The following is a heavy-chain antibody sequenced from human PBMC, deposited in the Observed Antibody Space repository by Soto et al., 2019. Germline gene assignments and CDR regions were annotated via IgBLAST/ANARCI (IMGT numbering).Heavy chain of an antibody. J-gene: IGHJ4*02. D-gene: IGHD3-10*01. CDR3: TRGPRPTSVGTGAY. CDR2: INYDGSGT. V-gene: IGHV3-74*01. Sequence: EVQLVESGGGLVQPGGSLRLSCAASGFTFSTYWMHWVRQAPGKGLVWVSRINYDGSGTDYADSVKGRFTISRDNAKNTLYLQMNTLTAEDTAVYYCTRGPRPTSVGTGAYWGQGTLVTVSS. CDR1: GFTFSTYW.